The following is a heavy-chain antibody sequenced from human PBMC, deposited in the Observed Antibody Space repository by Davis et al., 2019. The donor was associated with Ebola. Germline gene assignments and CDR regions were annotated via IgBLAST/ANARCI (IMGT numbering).Heavy chain of an antibody. CDR3: ARDGSTIFGVVIIRDNWFDP. J-gene: IGHJ5*02. V-gene: IGHV1-18*01. D-gene: IGHD3-3*01. Sequence: AASVKVSCKASGYTFTSYGISWVRQAPGQGLEWMGWISAYNGNTNYAQKLQGRVTMTTDTSTSTAYLELRSLRSDDTAVYYCARDGSTIFGVVIIRDNWFDPWGQGTLVTVSS. CDR2: ISAYNGNT. CDR1: GYTFTSYG.